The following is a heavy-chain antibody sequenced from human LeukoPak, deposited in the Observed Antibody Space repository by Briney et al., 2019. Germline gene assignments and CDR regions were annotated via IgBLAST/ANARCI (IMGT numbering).Heavy chain of an antibody. V-gene: IGHV3-64D*09. J-gene: IGHJ4*02. Sequence: PGGSLRLSCSASGFTFSSYTMTWVRQAPGKGLEYVAAITSNGGNTNYADSVKGRFTISRDNSKNTLDLQMSSLRAEDTAVYYCVKAQGFLDSWGQGTLVTVSS. CDR2: ITSNGGNT. CDR3: VKAQGFLDS. CDR1: GFTFSSYT. D-gene: IGHD3-10*01.